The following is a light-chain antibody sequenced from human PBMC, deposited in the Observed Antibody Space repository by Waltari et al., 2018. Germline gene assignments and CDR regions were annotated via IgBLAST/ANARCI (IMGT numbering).Light chain of an antibody. CDR1: QSLTKRY. CDR2: GAS. Sequence: RASQSLTKRYLAWYQQKPGQAPRLLIYGASSRAAGIPDRFSGSGSGTDFTLTISRLEPEDFAVYYCQQYGSSVLYTFGQGTKLKIK. V-gene: IGKV3-20*01. J-gene: IGKJ2*01. CDR3: QQYGSSVLYT.